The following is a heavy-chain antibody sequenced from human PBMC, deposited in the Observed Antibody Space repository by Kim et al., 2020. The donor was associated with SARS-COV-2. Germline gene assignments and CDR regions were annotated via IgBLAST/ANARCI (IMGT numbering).Heavy chain of an antibody. CDR1: GFTFSDYY. D-gene: IGHD3-22*01. CDR3: ARKIYYDSSGYYDF. V-gene: IGHV3-11*06. Sequence: GGSLRLSCAASGFTFSDYYMSWIRQAPGKGLEWVSYISSSSSYTNYADSVKGRFTISRDNAKNSLYLQMNSLRAEDTAVYYCARKIYYDSSGYYDFWGQGTLVTVSS. CDR2: ISSSSSYT. J-gene: IGHJ4*02.